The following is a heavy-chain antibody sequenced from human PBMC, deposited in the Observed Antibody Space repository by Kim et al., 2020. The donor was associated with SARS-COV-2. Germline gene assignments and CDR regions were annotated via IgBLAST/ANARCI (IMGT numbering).Heavy chain of an antibody. CDR3: VSSPGP. J-gene: IGHJ5*02. V-gene: IGHV3-74*01. CDR1: GFNFSDHW. D-gene: IGHD2-2*01. Sequence: GGSLRLSFTASGFNFSDHWMHWVRKAPGTGPVWVSCIRGDGSTTNYADSVRGRFTVSRDNARNTLYLQMNSLRVEDTAVYYCVSSPGPWGQGTLVTVSS. CDR2: IRGDGSTT.